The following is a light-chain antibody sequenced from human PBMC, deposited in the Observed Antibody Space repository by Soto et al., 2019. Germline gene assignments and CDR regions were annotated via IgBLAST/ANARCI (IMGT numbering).Light chain of an antibody. V-gene: IGLV1-40*01. Sequence: QSVLTQPHSVTGAQEQRVTISCTGSSSNIGAGYDVHWYQQLPGTAPKLLSYDNSTRPSGVPDRFSGSTSSTSVSLAITWLQAEDEANYYCQSYDSSLSGSVLGGRTKLTFL. J-gene: IGLJ2*01. CDR1: SSNIGAGYD. CDR2: DNS. CDR3: QSYDSSLSGSV.